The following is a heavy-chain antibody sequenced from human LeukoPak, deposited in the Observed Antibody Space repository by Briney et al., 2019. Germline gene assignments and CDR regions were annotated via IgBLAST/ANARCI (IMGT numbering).Heavy chain of an antibody. CDR2: ISSDGSVI. CDR3: ARRYCSGGTCYLDY. V-gene: IGHV3-74*01. CDR1: GVPFSASW. D-gene: IGHD2-15*01. Sequence: GGSLRLSCAASGVPFSASWMHWVRQAPGKGLAWVSHISSDGSVIVYADSAKGRFTISRDNAKNTLYLQMNSLRAEDTAVYYCARRYCSGGTCYLDYWGQGTLVTVSS. J-gene: IGHJ4*02.